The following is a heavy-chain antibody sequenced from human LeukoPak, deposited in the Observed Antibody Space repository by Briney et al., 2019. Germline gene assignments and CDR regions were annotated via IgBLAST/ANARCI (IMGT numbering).Heavy chain of an antibody. D-gene: IGHD6-19*01. CDR3: AKAGIGVVGYFDY. V-gene: IGHV3-64*04. CDR1: GFTFSSYA. CDR2: ISSNGGST. J-gene: IGHJ4*02. Sequence: PGGSLRLSCSASGFTFSSYAMHWVRQAPGKGLEYVSAISSNGGSTYYADSVKGRFTISRDNSKNTLYLQMNSLRDEDTALYYCAKAGIGVVGYFDYWGQGTLVTVSS.